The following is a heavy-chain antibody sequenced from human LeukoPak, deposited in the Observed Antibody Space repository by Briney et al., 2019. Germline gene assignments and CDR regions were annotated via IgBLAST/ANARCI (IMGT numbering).Heavy chain of an antibody. CDR2: ISKNGDTT. CDR3: ARLDIAAAGTAAFDI. J-gene: IGHJ3*02. V-gene: IGHV3-48*04. Sequence: GGSLRLSCAASGFTFSSYGIHWVRQAPGKGLEWVSVISKNGDTTYYADSVKGRFTISRDNAKNSLYLQMNSLRAEDTAVYYCARLDIAAAGTAAFDIWGQGTMVTVSS. D-gene: IGHD6-13*01. CDR1: GFTFSSYG.